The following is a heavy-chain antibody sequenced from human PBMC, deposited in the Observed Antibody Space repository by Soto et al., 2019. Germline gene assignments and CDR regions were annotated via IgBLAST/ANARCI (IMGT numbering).Heavy chain of an antibody. CDR3: AKDSEGDMATTFDI. J-gene: IGHJ3*02. V-gene: IGHV3-9*01. Sequence: EVQLVESGGGLVQPGRSLRLSCAASGFTFDDYAMHWVRHAPGKGLEWVSGISWNSGSIGYADSVKGRFTISRDNAKNSLYLQMNSLRAEDTALYSCAKDSEGDMATTFDIWGQVTMVTVAS. D-gene: IGHD5-12*01. CDR1: GFTFDDYA. CDR2: ISWNSGSI.